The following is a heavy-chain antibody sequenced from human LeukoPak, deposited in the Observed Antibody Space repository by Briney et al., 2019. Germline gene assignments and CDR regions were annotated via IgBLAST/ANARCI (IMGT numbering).Heavy chain of an antibody. V-gene: IGHV3-48*01. J-gene: IGHJ4*02. CDR1: GFTFSNSA. CDR3: AKDLGSG. CDR2: ISSSSSTI. Sequence: GALRLSCAASGFTFSNSALSWVRQAPGKGLEWVSYISSSSSTIYYADSVKGRFTISRDNAKNSLYLQMNSLRAEDTAVYYCAKDLGSGWGQGTLVTVSS. D-gene: IGHD3-10*01.